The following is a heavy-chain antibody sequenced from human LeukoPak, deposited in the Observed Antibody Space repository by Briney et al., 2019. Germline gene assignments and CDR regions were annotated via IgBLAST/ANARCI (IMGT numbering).Heavy chain of an antibody. CDR3: ARVIPHYYDSSLPDY. CDR1: GCTFSDYY. D-gene: IGHD3-22*01. J-gene: IGHJ4*02. Sequence: GASVKVSCKAAGCTFSDYYLQWVRQAPGQGLEWMGWINPTSRDTKYAQKFQGRVTMTRDTTTSTATLELRRLRSDDTAVYYCARVIPHYYDSSLPDYWGQGTLVTVSS. CDR2: INPTSRDT. V-gene: IGHV1-2*02.